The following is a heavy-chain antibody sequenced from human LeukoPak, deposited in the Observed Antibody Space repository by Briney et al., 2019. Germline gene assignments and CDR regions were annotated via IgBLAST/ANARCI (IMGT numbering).Heavy chain of an antibody. J-gene: IGHJ4*02. CDR1: GFTFSSYW. Sequence: PGGSLRLSCAASGFTFSSYWMSWVRQAPGKGLEWVANINQDESEKYYVGSVKGRFTISRDNSKNTLYLQMNSLRAEDTAVYYCAKDLRVYDTSGDTLDCWGQGTLVTVSS. V-gene: IGHV3-7*01. CDR3: AKDLRVYDTSGDTLDC. D-gene: IGHD3-22*01. CDR2: INQDESEK.